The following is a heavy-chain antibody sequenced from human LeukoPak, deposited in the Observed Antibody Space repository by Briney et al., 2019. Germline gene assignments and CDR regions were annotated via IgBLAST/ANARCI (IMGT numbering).Heavy chain of an antibody. V-gene: IGHV3-23*01. CDR3: AKSPTGNYYYGMDV. CDR1: GFTFSSYT. D-gene: IGHD1-14*01. CDR2: ISGSGIST. J-gene: IGHJ6*02. Sequence: GGSLRLSCAASGFTFSSYTMTWVRQAPGKGLEWVSAISGSGISTYYADSVKGRFTISRDNSKNTLSLQMNSLRAEDTAVYYCAKSPTGNYYYGMDVWGQGTTVTVSS.